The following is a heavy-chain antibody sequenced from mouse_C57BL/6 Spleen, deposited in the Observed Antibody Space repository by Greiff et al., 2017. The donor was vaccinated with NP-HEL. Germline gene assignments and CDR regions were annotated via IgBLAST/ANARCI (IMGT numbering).Heavy chain of an antibody. Sequence: QVQLKQSGPGLVQPSQSLSIPCTVSGFSLTSYGVHWVRQSPGKGLEWLGVIWSGGSTDYNAAFISRLSISKDNSKSQVFFKMNSLQADDTAIYYCARGGTVVAKFAYWGQGTLVTVSA. J-gene: IGHJ3*01. CDR2: IWSGGST. D-gene: IGHD1-1*01. CDR3: ARGGTVVAKFAY. CDR1: GFSLTSYG. V-gene: IGHV2-2*01.